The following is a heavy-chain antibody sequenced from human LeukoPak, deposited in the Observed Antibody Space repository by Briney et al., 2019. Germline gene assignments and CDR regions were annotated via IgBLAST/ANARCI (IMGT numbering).Heavy chain of an antibody. CDR2: ISYDGSNK. CDR3: ARETGARYQLLFSYGMDV. V-gene: IGHV3-30-3*01. Sequence: GGSLRLSCAASGFTFSSYAMHWVRQAPGKGLEWVAVISYDGSNKYYADSVKGRFTISRDNSKNTLYLQMNSLRAEGTAVYYCARETGARYQLLFSYGMDVWGQGTTVTVSS. CDR1: GFTFSSYA. D-gene: IGHD2-2*01. J-gene: IGHJ6*02.